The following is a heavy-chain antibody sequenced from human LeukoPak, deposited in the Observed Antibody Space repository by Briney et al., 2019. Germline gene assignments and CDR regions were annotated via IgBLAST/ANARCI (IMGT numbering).Heavy chain of an antibody. Sequence: GGSLRLSCAASGFTFSSYPMSWVRQAPGKGLEWVSAITGGFGSTYYADSVKGRFTISRDNSKNTLYLQMNSLRADDTAVYYCAKDTRSSWYCATACGRASFDIWGQGTMVTVPS. V-gene: IGHV3-23*01. CDR2: ITGGFGST. CDR3: AKDTRSSWYCATACGRASFDI. D-gene: IGHD6-13*01. J-gene: IGHJ3*02. CDR1: GFTFSSYP.